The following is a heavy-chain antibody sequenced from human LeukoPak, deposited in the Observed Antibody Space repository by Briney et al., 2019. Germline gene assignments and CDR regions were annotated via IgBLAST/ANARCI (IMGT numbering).Heavy chain of an antibody. Sequence: GASVKVSCKASGGTFSSYAISWVRQAPGQGLEWMGRIIPILGIANYAQKFQGRVTITADKSTSTAYMELSSLRSEDTAVYYCARESFDYGDYGIDYSGQGTLVTVSS. CDR3: ARESFDYGDYGIDY. V-gene: IGHV1-69*04. D-gene: IGHD4-17*01. CDR2: IIPILGIA. CDR1: GGTFSSYA. J-gene: IGHJ4*02.